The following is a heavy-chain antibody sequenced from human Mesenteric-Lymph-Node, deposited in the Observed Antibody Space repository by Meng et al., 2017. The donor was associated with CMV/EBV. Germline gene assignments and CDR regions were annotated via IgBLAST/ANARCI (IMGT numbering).Heavy chain of an antibody. CDR3: ARRLVGTGTAFEY. V-gene: IGHV4-39*01. CDR2: INYNGRT. D-gene: IGHD1-1*01. CDR1: GGSVGSGSYY. J-gene: IGHJ4*02. Sequence: SETLSLTCTVSGGSVGSGSYYWSWIRQPPGKGLEWIGSINYNGRTYYSPSLKSRVTISSDTSKNQLSLKLTSLTAADTAVYYCARRLVGTGTAFEYWGQGTLVTVSS.